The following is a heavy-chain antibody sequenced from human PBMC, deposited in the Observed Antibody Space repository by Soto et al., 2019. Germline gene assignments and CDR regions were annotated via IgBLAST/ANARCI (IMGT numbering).Heavy chain of an antibody. V-gene: IGHV4-39*01. CDR3: ASKRVLRDFWSCYVMDV. Sequence: SETLSLTCTVSGGSISSSSYYWGWIRQPPGKGLEWIGSIYYSGSTYYNPSLKSRVTISVDTSKNQFSLKLSSVTAADTAVYYCASKRVLRDFWSCYVMDVWRQGTTVT. CDR1: GGSISSSSYY. CDR2: IYYSGST. D-gene: IGHD3-3*01. J-gene: IGHJ6*02.